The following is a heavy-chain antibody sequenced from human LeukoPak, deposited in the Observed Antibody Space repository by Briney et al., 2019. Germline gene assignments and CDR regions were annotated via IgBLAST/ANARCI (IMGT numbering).Heavy chain of an antibody. CDR2: ISGSGGRT. D-gene: IGHD6-19*01. V-gene: IGHV3-23*01. Sequence: PGGSLRLSCAASGFTFSSYAMIWVRQAPGKGLEWVSAISGSGGRTYYAGSVKGRFTISRDNSKNTLYLQMNSLRAEDTAVYYCAKEGAASSGWYGDAFEIWGQGTMVTVSS. CDR3: AKEGAASSGWYGDAFEI. J-gene: IGHJ3*02. CDR1: GFTFSSYA.